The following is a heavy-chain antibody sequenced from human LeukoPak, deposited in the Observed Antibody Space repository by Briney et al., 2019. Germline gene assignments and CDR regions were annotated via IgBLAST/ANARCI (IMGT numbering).Heavy chain of an antibody. CDR2: IKSKTDGGTT. J-gene: IGHJ6*03. V-gene: IGHV3-15*01. D-gene: IGHD3-10*01. Sequence: PGGSLRLSCAASGFTFSNAWMSWVRQAPGKGLEWVGRIKSKTDGGTTDYAAPVKGRFTISRDDSKNTLYLQMNSLKTEDTAVYYCTTDLGFGEWYYYYMDVWGKGTTVTVSS. CDR3: TTDLGFGEWYYYYMDV. CDR1: GFTFSNAW.